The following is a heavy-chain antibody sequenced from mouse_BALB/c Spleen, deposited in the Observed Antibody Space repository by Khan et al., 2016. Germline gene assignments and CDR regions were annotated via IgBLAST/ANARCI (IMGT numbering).Heavy chain of an antibody. D-gene: IGHD2-4*01. CDR3: ASSMISYYYAMDY. J-gene: IGHJ4*01. V-gene: IGHV3-6*02. CDR1: GYSITSGYY. Sequence: VQLKESGPGLVKPSQSLSLTCSVTGYSITSGYYWNWIQPFPGNKLEWMGYISYAGSTNYNPSLKNRIAITRDTSTNTSFLKLNSVKTEDTATDDCASSMISYYYAMDYWGQGTSVTVSA. CDR2: ISYAGST.